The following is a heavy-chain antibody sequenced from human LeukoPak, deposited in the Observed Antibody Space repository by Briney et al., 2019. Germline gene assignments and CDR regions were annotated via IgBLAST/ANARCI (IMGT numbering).Heavy chain of an antibody. J-gene: IGHJ6*03. V-gene: IGHV4-34*01. CDR3: ARGLGYCSGGSCYYYYYYYMDV. CDR2: IYYSGST. Sequence: TSETLSLTCAVYGGSFSGYYWSWIRQPPGKGLEWIGSIYYSGSTYYNPSLKSRVTISVDTSKNQFSLKLSSVTAADTAVYYCARGLGYCSGGSCYYYYYYYMDVWGKGTTVTISS. D-gene: IGHD2-15*01. CDR1: GGSFSGYY.